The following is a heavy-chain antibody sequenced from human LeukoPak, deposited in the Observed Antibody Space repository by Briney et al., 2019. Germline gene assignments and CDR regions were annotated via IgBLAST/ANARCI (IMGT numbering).Heavy chain of an antibody. CDR2: IYSGGTT. V-gene: IGHV3-53*01. CDR1: GFTVSSNY. D-gene: IGHD3-10*01. Sequence: GGSLRLSCAASGFTVSSNYMSWVRQAPGKGLEWVSIIYSGGTTYYADSVKGRFTISRDNSKNTLYLQMNSLRAEDTAVYYCARVGLSGASGYWGQGTLVTVSS. J-gene: IGHJ4*02. CDR3: ARVGLSGASGY.